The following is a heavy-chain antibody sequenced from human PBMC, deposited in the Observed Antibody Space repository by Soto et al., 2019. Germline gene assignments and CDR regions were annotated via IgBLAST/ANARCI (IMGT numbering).Heavy chain of an antibody. V-gene: IGHV4-34*01. J-gene: IGHJ6*02. CDR3: ARGTGAAYGMDV. Sequence: QVQLQQWGAGLLKPSETLSLTCAVYGGSFSGYYWSWIRQPPGKGLEWIGEINHSGSTNYNPSLKSRVPKAVDTTKNQFSLKLRSGTAADTAVYYCARGTGAAYGMDVWGQGTTVTVSS. CDR1: GGSFSGYY. CDR2: INHSGST. D-gene: IGHD4-17*01.